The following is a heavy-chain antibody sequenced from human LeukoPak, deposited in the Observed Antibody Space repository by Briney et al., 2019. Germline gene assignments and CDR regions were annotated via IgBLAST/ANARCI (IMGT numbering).Heavy chain of an antibody. CDR1: GGSIGSVNNY. J-gene: IGHJ4*02. Sequence: SETLSLTCAVSGGSIGSVNNYWIWIRQPAGKGLEYIGRIYTSGSTNYNPSLKSRVTISLDTSKNQFSLKLSSVTAADTAVYYCARAEPEWELYGIGGQGTLVTVS. D-gene: IGHD1-26*01. V-gene: IGHV4-61*02. CDR2: IYTSGST. CDR3: ARAEPEWELYGI.